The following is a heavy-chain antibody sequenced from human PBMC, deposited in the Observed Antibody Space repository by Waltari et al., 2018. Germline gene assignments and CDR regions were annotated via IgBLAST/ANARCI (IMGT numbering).Heavy chain of an antibody. J-gene: IGHJ4*02. D-gene: IGHD2-2*03. CDR3: ARQVLGYCTSATCRKNDS. V-gene: IGHV4-38-2*01. CDR1: GYSISSGYY. Sequence: QVQLQESGPGLVKPSETLSLTCEVSGYSISSGYYWGWIRQPPGKGLEWIGTIYHSGITYYTPSLKRRVSISLDTSKNHFSLNMRSVTAADTAVYYCARQVLGYCTSATCRKNDSWGQGTLVTVSS. CDR2: IYHSGIT.